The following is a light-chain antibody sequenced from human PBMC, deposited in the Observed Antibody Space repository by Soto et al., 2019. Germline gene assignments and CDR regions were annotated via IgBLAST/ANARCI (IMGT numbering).Light chain of an antibody. Sequence: DLQMTQSPSSLSASVGDRVTITCQAIQDISNYLNWYQQKPGKAPKLLIYDASNLETGVPSRFSGSGSGTDFTFTISSLQPEDIATYYCQQYDNLPFTFGPGTKVDIK. CDR3: QQYDNLPFT. CDR2: DAS. CDR1: QDISNY. V-gene: IGKV1-33*01. J-gene: IGKJ3*01.